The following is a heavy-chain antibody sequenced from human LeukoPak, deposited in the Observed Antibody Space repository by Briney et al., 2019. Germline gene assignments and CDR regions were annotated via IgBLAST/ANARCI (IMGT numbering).Heavy chain of an antibody. Sequence: PSETLSLTCTVSGGSISSGSYYWSWIRQPAGKGLEWIGRIYTSGSTNYNPSLKSRVTISVDTSKNQFSLKLSSVTAADTALYYCARELSGFQLWSQGTLVTVSS. D-gene: IGHD3-22*01. CDR3: ARELSGFQL. CDR1: GGSISSGSYY. V-gene: IGHV4-61*02. J-gene: IGHJ4*02. CDR2: IYTSGST.